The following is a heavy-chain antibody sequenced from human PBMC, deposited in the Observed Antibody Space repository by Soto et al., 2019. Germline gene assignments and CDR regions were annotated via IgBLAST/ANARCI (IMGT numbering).Heavy chain of an antibody. CDR3: ARCVYYYGSGTQYYFDY. CDR2: IIPIFGTA. J-gene: IGHJ4*02. D-gene: IGHD3-10*01. Sequence: QVQLVQSGAAVKKPGSSVKVSCKASGGTFSSYAISWVRQAPGQGLEWMGGIIPIFGTANYAQKFQGRVTITADESTSTAYMELSSLRSEDTAVYYCARCVYYYGSGTQYYFDYWGQGTLVTVSS. V-gene: IGHV1-69*12. CDR1: GGTFSSYA.